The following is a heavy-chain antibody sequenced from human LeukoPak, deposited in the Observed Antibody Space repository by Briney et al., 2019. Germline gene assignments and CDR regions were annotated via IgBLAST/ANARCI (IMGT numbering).Heavy chain of an antibody. CDR2: ISAYNGNT. V-gene: IGHV1-18*01. D-gene: IGHD3-9*01. CDR1: GYTFTSYG. CDR3: ARDRDDILTGYWRMTPFDY. Sequence: ASVKVSCKASGYTFTSYGISWVRQAPGQGLEWMGWISAYNGNTNYAQKLQGRVAMTTDTFTSTAYMELRSLRSDDTAVYYCARDRDDILTGYWRMTPFDYWGQGTLVTVSS. J-gene: IGHJ4*02.